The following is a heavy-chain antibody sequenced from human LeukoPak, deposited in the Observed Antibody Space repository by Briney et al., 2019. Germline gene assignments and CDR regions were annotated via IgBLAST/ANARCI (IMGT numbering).Heavy chain of an antibody. D-gene: IGHD3-22*01. V-gene: IGHV4-4*02. CDR1: GFTFSNAW. CDR3: ARKGYYDSKDFDY. J-gene: IGHJ4*02. CDR2: IYHSGST. Sequence: GSLRLSCAASGFTFSNAWMSWVRQPPGKGLEWIGEIYHSGSTNYNPSLKSRVTISVDKSKNQFSLKLSSVTAADTAVYYCARKGYYDSKDFDYCGQGTLVTVSS.